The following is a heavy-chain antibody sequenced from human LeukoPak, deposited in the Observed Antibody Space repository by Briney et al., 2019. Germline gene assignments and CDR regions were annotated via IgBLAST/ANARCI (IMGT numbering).Heavy chain of an antibody. CDR3: ARDSRMYSSGWYPY. Sequence: SETLSLTCAVYGGSFSGYYWSWIRQPPGKGLEWIGEINHSGSTNYNPSLKSRVTISVDTSKNQFSLKLSSVTAADTAVYYGARDSRMYSSGWYPYWGQGTLVTVSS. CDR2: INHSGST. J-gene: IGHJ4*02. D-gene: IGHD6-19*01. CDR1: GGSFSGYY. V-gene: IGHV4-34*01.